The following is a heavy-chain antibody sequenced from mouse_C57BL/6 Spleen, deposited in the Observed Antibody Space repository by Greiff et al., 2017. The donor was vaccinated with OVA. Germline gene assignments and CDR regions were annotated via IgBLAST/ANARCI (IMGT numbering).Heavy chain of an antibody. CDR3: ARRGGYDYDAHYFDY. CDR1: GYAFSSYW. D-gene: IGHD2-4*01. CDR2: IYPGDGDT. J-gene: IGHJ2*01. Sequence: QVQLKQSGAELVKPGASVKISCKASGYAFSSYWMNWVKQRPGKGLEWIGQIYPGDGDTNYNGKFKGKATLTADKSSSTAYMQLSSLTSEDSAVYFCARRGGYDYDAHYFDYWGQGTTLTVSS. V-gene: IGHV1-80*01.